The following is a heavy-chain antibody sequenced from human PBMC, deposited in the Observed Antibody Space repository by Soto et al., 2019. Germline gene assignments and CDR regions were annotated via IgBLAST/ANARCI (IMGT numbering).Heavy chain of an antibody. V-gene: IGHV4-39*01. Sequence: QLQLQESGPGLVKPSETLSLTCTVSGDSISGSPYFWGWIRQPPGKGLEWLASIFYDGYTYYTPSLXXRAIISVDTSKNQFSLKLTSVAAADTAIYFCARLQAAVPHYWGQGTLVSVSS. J-gene: IGHJ4*02. D-gene: IGHD6-13*01. CDR3: ARLQAAVPHY. CDR2: IFYDGYT. CDR1: GDSISGSPYF.